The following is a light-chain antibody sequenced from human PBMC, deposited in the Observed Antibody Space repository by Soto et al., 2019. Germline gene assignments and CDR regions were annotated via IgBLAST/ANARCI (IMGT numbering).Light chain of an antibody. CDR1: QGISSY. CDR3: QQLLSYPIT. Sequence: EIRLTQSPSFLSASVEDRVTITCRASQGISSYLAWYQQKPGKAPKLLIYAASTLQSGVPLRFSGSGSGTSFTLTISSLQPEDFATYYCQQLLSYPITFGQGTRLE. CDR2: AAS. J-gene: IGKJ5*01. V-gene: IGKV1-9*01.